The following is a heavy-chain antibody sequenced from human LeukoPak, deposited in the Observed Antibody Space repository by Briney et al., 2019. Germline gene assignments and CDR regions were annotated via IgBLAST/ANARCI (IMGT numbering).Heavy chain of an antibody. CDR1: GFTFSDFY. V-gene: IGHV3-11*04. CDR3: TRAKYDSSGYYYSGFDI. CDR2: ITSIGSSI. J-gene: IGHJ3*02. Sequence: GGSLRLSSAGSGFTFSDFYIGWIRQAPGKGLEWVSYITSIGSSIYYADSVKGRFTMSRDNAKKSLYLQMNSLRAEDTAVYYCTRAKYDSSGYYYSGFDIWGQGTMVTVSS. D-gene: IGHD3-22*01.